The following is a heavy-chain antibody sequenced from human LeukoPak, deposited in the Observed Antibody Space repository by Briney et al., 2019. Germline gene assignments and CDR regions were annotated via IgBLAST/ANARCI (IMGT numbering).Heavy chain of an antibody. V-gene: IGHV1-2*06. J-gene: IGHJ4*02. CDR1: GYTFSDYN. D-gene: IGHD3-16*01. Sequence: ASVKVSRKASGYTFSDYNLYWVRQAPGQGLEWMGRINPASGVTNSAQRFQGRVTMTRDTSLSTAYMELSRLTSDDTAVYYCARFDLVYRRNLVFGDYWGQGTLVTVSS. CDR2: INPASGVT. CDR3: ARFDLVYRRNLVFGDY.